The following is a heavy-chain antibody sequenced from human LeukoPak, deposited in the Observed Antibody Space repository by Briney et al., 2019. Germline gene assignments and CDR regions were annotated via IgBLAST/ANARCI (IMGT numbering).Heavy chain of an antibody. CDR2: ISSSGGST. J-gene: IGHJ4*02. V-gene: IGHV3-23*01. CDR3: AKVSAVAGADY. CDR1: GFTFSSYA. Sequence: GGSLRLSCAASGFTFSSYAMHWVRQAPGKGLEWVSGISSSGGSTYYADSVKGRFTVSRDNSKNTLYLQMKSLRAEDTAVYYCAKVSAVAGADYWGQGTLVTVSS. D-gene: IGHD6-19*01.